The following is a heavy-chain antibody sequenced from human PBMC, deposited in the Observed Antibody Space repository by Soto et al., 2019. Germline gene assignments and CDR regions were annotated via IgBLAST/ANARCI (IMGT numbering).Heavy chain of an antibody. CDR3: ARESVEMATIDRAFDI. Sequence: SETLSLTCTVSGGSISSYYWSWIRQPPGKGLEWIGDIYYSGSTNYNSSLKSRVTISVDTSKNQFSLKLSSVTAADTAVYDCARESVEMATIDRAFDIWGQGTMVTVSS. CDR2: IYYSGST. J-gene: IGHJ3*02. CDR1: GGSISSYY. D-gene: IGHD5-12*01. V-gene: IGHV4-59*01.